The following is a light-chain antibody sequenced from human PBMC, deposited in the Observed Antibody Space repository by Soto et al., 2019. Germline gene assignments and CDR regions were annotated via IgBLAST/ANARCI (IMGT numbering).Light chain of an antibody. V-gene: IGKV1-9*01. CDR2: AAS. J-gene: IGKJ4*01. CDR3: LQVNSFPLS. CDR1: QTISSY. Sequence: DIQMTQSHSTLSGSVGDRVTITCRASQTISSYLAWYQQKPGKAPKFLIYAASTLQSGVPSRFTGSGSGTDFTITITSLQPEDLATDYGLQVNSFPLSFGGGTKVDIK.